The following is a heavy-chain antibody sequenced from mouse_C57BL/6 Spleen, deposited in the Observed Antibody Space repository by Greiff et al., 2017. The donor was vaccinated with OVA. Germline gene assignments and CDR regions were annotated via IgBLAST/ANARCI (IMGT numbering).Heavy chain of an antibody. CDR1: GFTFSSYA. CDR2: ISDGGSYT. J-gene: IGHJ2*01. CDR3: ARDWDYEDEPGGD. V-gene: IGHV5-4*01. Sequence: EVQLVESGGGLVKPGGSLKLSCAASGFTFSSYAMSWVRQTPEKRLEWVATISDGGSYTYYPDNVKGRFTISRDNAKNNLYLQMSHLKSEDTAMYYCARDWDYEDEPGGDWGQGTTLTVAS. D-gene: IGHD2-4*01.